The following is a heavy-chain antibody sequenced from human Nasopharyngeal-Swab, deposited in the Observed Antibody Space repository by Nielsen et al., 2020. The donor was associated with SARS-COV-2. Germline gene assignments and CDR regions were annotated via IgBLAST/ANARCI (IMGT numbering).Heavy chain of an antibody. CDR3: ARDISKTMVKAYYYYGMDV. CDR1: RYTFTSYY. D-gene: IGHD4/OR15-4a*01. J-gene: IGHJ6*02. Sequence: SVNVSCQPSRYTFTSYYLHWVRQAPGQGLEWMGIINPSGGSTSYAQKFQGRVTMTRDTSTSTVYMKLSSLRSEDTAVYYWARDISKTMVKAYYYYGMDVWGQGTTVTVSS. V-gene: IGHV1-46*01. CDR2: INPSGGST.